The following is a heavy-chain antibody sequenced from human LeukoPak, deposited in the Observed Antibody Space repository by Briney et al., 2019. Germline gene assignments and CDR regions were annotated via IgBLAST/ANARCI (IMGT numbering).Heavy chain of an antibody. CDR2: IYYSGST. V-gene: IGHV4-39*07. D-gene: IGHD3-10*01. CDR1: GGSISSSSYY. J-gene: IGHJ2*01. Sequence: SETLSLTCTVSGGSISSSSYYWGWIRQPPGKGLEWIGSIYYSGSTYYNPSLKSRVTISVDTSKNQFSLKLSSVTAADTAVYYCARVELLWPADWYFDLWGRGTLVTVSS. CDR3: ARVELLWPADWYFDL.